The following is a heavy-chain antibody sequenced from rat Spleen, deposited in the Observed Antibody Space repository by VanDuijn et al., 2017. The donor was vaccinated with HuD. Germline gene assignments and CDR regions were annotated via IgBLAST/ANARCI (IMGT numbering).Heavy chain of an antibody. Sequence: EVQLVESGGGLVPPGRSMKLSCFASGFNFSTNDMAWVRQAPTKGLEWIASISTGGGNTYYRDSVKGRFTISRNNAKSTLYLQMDSLRSEDTATYYCTTTEGDYFDYWGQGVMVTVSS. CDR2: ISTGGGNT. J-gene: IGHJ2*01. CDR1: GFNFSTND. CDR3: TTTEGDYFDY. D-gene: IGHD1-10*01. V-gene: IGHV5-25*01.